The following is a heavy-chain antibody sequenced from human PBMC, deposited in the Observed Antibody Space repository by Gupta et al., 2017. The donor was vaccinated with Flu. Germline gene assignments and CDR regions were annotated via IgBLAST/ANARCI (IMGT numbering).Heavy chain of an antibody. Sequence: EVQLVESGGGLVQPGGSLRLSCAASGFTFSNYWMSWVRQAPGKGLGWVANIKKDGSEKYFVDSVKGRFTISRDNAGNSVYLQMDSLRAEDTAMYYCTRETLPLYNWNYIDYWGQGTLVTVSS. CDR2: IKKDGSEK. V-gene: IGHV3-7*04. J-gene: IGHJ4*02. CDR1: GFTFSNYW. CDR3: TRETLPLYNWNYIDY. D-gene: IGHD1-20*01.